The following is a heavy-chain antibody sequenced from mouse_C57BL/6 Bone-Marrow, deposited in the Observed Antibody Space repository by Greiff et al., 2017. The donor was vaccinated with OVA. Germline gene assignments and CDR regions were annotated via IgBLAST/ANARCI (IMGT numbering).Heavy chain of an antibody. CDR2: IHPSDSDT. V-gene: IGHV1-74*01. Sequence: QVQLQQPGAELVKPGASVKVSCKASGYTFTSYWMHWVKQRPGQGLEWIGRIHPSDSDTNYNQKFKGKATLTVAKSSSTAYMQLMSLPSEDSAVYYGAIGTTVVAHWYFDVWGTGTTVTVSS. J-gene: IGHJ1*03. CDR3: AIGTTVVAHWYFDV. CDR1: GYTFTSYW. D-gene: IGHD1-1*01.